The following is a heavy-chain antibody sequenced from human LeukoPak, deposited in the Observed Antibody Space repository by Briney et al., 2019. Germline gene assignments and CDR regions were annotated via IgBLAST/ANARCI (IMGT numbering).Heavy chain of an antibody. D-gene: IGHD3-22*01. CDR2: ISSSSSTI. V-gene: IGHV3-48*02. CDR3: ARVPGYYYDSSGSDAFDI. J-gene: IGHJ3*02. Sequence: PGGSLRLSCAASGFTFSSYSMNWVRQAPGKGLERVSYISSSSSTIYYADSVKGRFTISRDNAKNSLYLQMNSLRDEDTTVYYCARVPGYYYDSSGSDAFDIWGQGTMVTVSS. CDR1: GFTFSSYS.